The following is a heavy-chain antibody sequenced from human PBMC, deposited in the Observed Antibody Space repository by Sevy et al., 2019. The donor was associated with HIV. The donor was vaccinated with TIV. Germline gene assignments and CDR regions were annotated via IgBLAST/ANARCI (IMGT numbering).Heavy chain of an antibody. V-gene: IGHV3-30-3*01. CDR2: ISYDGSNK. CDR1: GFTFSSYA. D-gene: IGHD4-17*01. J-gene: IGHJ3*02. Sequence: GGSLRLSCAASGFTFSSYAMHWVRQAPGKGLEWVAVISYDGSNKDYADSVKGRFTISRDNSKNTLYLQMNSLRAEDTAVYYCARDRLDYGDYVPDDAFDIWGQGTMVTVSS. CDR3: ARDRLDYGDYVPDDAFDI.